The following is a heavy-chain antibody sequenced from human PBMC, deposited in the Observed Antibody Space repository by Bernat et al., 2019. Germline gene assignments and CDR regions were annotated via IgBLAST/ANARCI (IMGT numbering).Heavy chain of an antibody. V-gene: IGHV3-20*01. CDR3: AREKVGIAAASWFDP. D-gene: IGHD6-13*01. CDR1: GFTFDDYG. CDR2: INWNGGST. Sequence: EVQLLESGGGLVQPGGSLRLSCAASGFTFDDYGMSWVRQAPGKGLEWVSGINWNGGSTGYADSVKGRFTISRDNAKNSLYLQMNSLRAEDTALYHCAREKVGIAAASWFDPWGQGTLVTVSS. J-gene: IGHJ5*02.